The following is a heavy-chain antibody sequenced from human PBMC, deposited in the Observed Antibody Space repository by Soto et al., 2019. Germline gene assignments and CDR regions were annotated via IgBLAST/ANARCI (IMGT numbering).Heavy chain of an antibody. CDR3: ARQESRQDWALDY. CDR2: IYHSGST. CDR1: GGSISSGGYS. V-gene: IGHV4-30-2*01. D-gene: IGHD3-9*01. Sequence: PSETLSLTCTVSGGSISSGGYSWSWIRQPPGKGLEWIGYIYHSGSTYYNPSLKSRVTISVDRSKNQFSLKLSSVTAADTAVYYXARQESRQDWALDYWGQGTLVTVSS. J-gene: IGHJ4*02.